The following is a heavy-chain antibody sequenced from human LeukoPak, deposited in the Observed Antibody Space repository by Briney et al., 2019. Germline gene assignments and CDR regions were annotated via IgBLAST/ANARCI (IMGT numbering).Heavy chain of an antibody. CDR3: ARSYGSGSFYYFDY. D-gene: IGHD3-10*01. Sequence: SETLSLTCTVSGGSIRSYYWSWIRQPPGKGLEWIGYIYYSGSTNYNPSLKSRVTVSVGTSKNQFSLKLSSVTAADTAVYYCARSYGSGSFYYFDYWGQGTLVTVSS. J-gene: IGHJ4*02. V-gene: IGHV4-59*01. CDR1: GGSIRSYY. CDR2: IYYSGST.